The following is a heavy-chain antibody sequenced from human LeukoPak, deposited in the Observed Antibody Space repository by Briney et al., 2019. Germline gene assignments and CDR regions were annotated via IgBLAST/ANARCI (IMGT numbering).Heavy chain of an antibody. CDR2: IDYSRST. D-gene: IGHD2-2*01. V-gene: IGHV4-31*11. J-gene: IGHJ4*02. Sequence: PSQTLSLTCAVSGVSITSGAYYWSWIRQHPGKGLQWIGYIDYSRSTYYNPSLKSRVTISIDTSKNQFSLKLGSVTAADTAVYYCARILGYCRSTSCHHFDYWGQGTLVTVSS. CDR3: ARILGYCRSTSCHHFDY. CDR1: GVSITSGAYY.